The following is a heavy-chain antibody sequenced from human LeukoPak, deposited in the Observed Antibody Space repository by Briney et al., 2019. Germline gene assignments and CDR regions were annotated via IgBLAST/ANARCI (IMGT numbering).Heavy chain of an antibody. D-gene: IGHD4-23*01. CDR2: ISASDSSSYI. CDR3: ATFSYAGNAGGSVGP. V-gene: IGHV3-21*04. J-gene: IGHJ5*02. CDR1: DFSFSAYS. Sequence: PGGSLRLSCTASDFSFSAYSMNWVRQAPGKGLEWVSTISASDSSSYIYYADSVKGRFTISRDNAKNSLYLQMNSLRAEDTAVYYCATFSYAGNAGGSVGPWGQGTLVTVSS.